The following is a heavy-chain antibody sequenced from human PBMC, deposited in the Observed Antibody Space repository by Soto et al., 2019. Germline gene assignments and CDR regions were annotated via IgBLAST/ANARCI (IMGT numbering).Heavy chain of an antibody. V-gene: IGHV3-53*01. CDR2: IYSGGST. CDR3: AVRKGYYYGMDV. J-gene: IGHJ6*02. CDR1: GFTVSSNY. Sequence: GGSLRLSCAASGFTVSSNYMSWVRQAPGKGLEWVSVIYSGGSTYYADSVKGRFTISRDNSKNTLYLQMNSLRAEDTAVYYCAVRKGYYYGMDVWGQGTTVTVSS.